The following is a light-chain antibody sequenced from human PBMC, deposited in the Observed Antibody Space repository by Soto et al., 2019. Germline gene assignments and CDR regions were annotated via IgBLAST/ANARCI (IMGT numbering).Light chain of an antibody. V-gene: IGKV1-27*01. CDR2: AAS. Sequence: DIQMTQSPSSLSASVGDRVTITCRASQGITNYLAWYQQKPGEVPKLLIYAASTLQSGVPSRFSGSGFGTDFTLTISSLQPDDFATYYCQKYNSDPLTFGGGTRVEIK. J-gene: IGKJ4*01. CDR3: QKYNSDPLT. CDR1: QGITNY.